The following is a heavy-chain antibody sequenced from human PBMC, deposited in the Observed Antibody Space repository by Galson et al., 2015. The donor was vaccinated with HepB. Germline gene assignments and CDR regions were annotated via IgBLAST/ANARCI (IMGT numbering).Heavy chain of an antibody. Sequence: SLRLSCAASGFTFSNYGFHWVRQAPGKGLEWVALVSSDENNIYYADSVRGRFTISRDNSRDTLYLQMNSLRAEDTAVYYCARTFYFDYWGQGTLVTVSS. V-gene: IGHV3-30*19. CDR1: GFTFSNYG. CDR2: VSSDENNI. J-gene: IGHJ4*02. CDR3: ARTFYFDY.